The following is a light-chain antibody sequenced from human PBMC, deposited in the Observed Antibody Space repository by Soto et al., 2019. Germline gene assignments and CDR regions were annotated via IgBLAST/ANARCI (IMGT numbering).Light chain of an antibody. V-gene: IGLV1-47*02. CDR1: SSNIGSYY. CDR2: SNN. J-gene: IGLJ1*01. CDR3: AAWDDSLGGPV. Sequence: QSVLTQPPSASGTPGQRVTISGSGSSSNIGSYYVYWYQQFPGTAPRLLIHSNNRRPSGVPDRFSGSKSGTSASLAISGLRSEDEADYYCAAWDDSLGGPVFGTVTKVTVL.